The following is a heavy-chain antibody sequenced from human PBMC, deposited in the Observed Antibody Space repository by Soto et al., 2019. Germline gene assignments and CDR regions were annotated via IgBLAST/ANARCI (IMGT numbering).Heavy chain of an antibody. D-gene: IGHD2-2*02. Sequence: SVKVSWKASGGTFSSYAISWVRQAPGQGLEWMGGIIPIFGTANYAQKFQGRVTITADKSTSTAYMELSSLRSEDTAVYYCARDVVVVPAAIGQKYYYYGMDVWGQGTTVTVSS. J-gene: IGHJ6*02. CDR3: ARDVVVVPAAIGQKYYYYGMDV. CDR1: GGTFSSYA. CDR2: IIPIFGTA. V-gene: IGHV1-69*06.